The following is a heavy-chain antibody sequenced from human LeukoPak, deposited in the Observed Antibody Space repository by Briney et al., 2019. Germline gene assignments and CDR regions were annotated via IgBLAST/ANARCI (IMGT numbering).Heavy chain of an antibody. D-gene: IGHD3-22*01. CDR1: GYTLTDYY. J-gene: IGHJ4*02. CDR3: ARVGYYESSGYYEY. CDR2: INPNSGGT. Sequence: ASVKVSCKATGYTLTDYYMHWVRQAPGQGLEWMGRINPNSGGTNYAQKFQGRVTMTRDTSISTVYMELSRLRSDDTAVYYCARVGYYESSGYYEYWGQGTLVTVSS. V-gene: IGHV1-2*06.